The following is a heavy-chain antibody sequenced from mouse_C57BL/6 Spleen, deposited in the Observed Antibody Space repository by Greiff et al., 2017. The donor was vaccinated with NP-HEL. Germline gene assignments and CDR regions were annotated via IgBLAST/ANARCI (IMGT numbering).Heavy chain of an antibody. V-gene: IGHV1-76*01. Sequence: VKLMESGAELVRPGASVKLSCKASGYTFTDYYINWVKQRPGQGLEWIARIYPGSGNTYYNEKFKGKATLTAEKSSSTAYMQLSSLTSEDSAVYFCARGAYYGSSYEGRLFAYWGQGTLVTVSA. CDR3: ARGAYYGSSYEGRLFAY. J-gene: IGHJ3*01. D-gene: IGHD1-1*01. CDR2: IYPGSGNT. CDR1: GYTFTDYY.